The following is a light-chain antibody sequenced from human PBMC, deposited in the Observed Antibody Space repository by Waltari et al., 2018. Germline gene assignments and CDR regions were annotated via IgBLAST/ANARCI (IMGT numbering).Light chain of an antibody. J-gene: IGLJ3*02. CDR1: HLRTTY. CDR3: HSRKGSDNQVV. CDR2: GKE. Sequence: SSELTQGPDVSVALGQTVKITCQGDHLRTTYATWYQVKPGQAPVLVLFGKEKRPSGIPDRISGYSSGTTSSLTITGAQAEDEADYYCHSRKGSDNQVVFGGGTKLTVL. V-gene: IGLV3-19*01.